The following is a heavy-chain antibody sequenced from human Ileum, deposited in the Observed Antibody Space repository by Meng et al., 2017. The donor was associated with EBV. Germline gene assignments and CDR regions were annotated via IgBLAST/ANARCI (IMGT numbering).Heavy chain of an antibody. V-gene: IGHV4-4*01. D-gene: IGHD3-10*01. J-gene: IGHJ4*02. CDR2: VYNDGAT. CDR3: ARSSPIVRGLDY. Sequence: QGRLQESGPGPVKPTGTLSLTCAVSGDSGSGSDWGSWVRQPPGKGLELIGEVYNDGATNYHPSLKSRVTISLDKSKNEVNLHLNSLTAADTAVYFCARSSPIVRGLDYWGQGTLVTVSS. CDR1: GDSGSGSDW.